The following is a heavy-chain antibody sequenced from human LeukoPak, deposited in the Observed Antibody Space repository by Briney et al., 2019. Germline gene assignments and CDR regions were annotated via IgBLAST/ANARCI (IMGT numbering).Heavy chain of an antibody. CDR2: ISSSSSYI. D-gene: IGHD2-2*01. V-gene: IGHV3-21*01. CDR3: ARSPTYCSSTSCYAGAPPRNYHYYMDV. J-gene: IGHJ6*03. CDR1: GFTFSSYS. Sequence: GGSLRLSCAASGFTFSSYSMNWVRQAPGKGLEWVSSISSSSSYIYYADSVKGRFTISRDNAKNSLYLQMNSLRAEDTAVYYCARSPTYCSSTSCYAGAPPRNYHYYMDVWGKGTTVTVSS.